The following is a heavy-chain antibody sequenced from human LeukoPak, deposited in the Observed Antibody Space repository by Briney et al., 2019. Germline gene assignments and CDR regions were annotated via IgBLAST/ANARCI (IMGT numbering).Heavy chain of an antibody. CDR1: GFTFSSYA. CDR2: ISGSGGST. Sequence: GGSLRLSCAASGFTFSSYAMYWVRQAPGKGLEWVSAISGSGGSTYYADSAKGRFTISRDNSKNTLYLQMNSLRAEDTAVYYCAKGTPMTTVTTSWDDAFDIWGQGTMVTVSS. J-gene: IGHJ3*02. D-gene: IGHD4-11*01. CDR3: AKGTPMTTVTTSWDDAFDI. V-gene: IGHV3-23*01.